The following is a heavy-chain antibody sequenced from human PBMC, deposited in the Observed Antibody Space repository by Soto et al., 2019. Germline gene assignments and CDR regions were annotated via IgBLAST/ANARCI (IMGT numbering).Heavy chain of an antibody. Sequence: GGSLRLSCAASGFTFNSYAMSWVRQAPGKGLEWVSGISGSGGSTYYADSVKGRFTISRDNSKNTLYLQMNSLRAEDTAVYYCAKRGQAAGPYYFDYWGQGTLVTVSS. J-gene: IGHJ4*02. CDR2: ISGSGGST. V-gene: IGHV3-23*01. CDR3: AKRGQAAGPYYFDY. D-gene: IGHD6-13*01. CDR1: GFTFNSYA.